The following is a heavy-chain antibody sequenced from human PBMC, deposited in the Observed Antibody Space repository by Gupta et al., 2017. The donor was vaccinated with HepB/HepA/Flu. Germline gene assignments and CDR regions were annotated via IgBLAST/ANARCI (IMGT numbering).Heavy chain of an antibody. CDR3: ARDRGYCTNGVCYRGGYFDY. D-gene: IGHD2-8*01. CDR1: GGSIRSGGYY. CDR2: IYYSGST. Sequence: QVQLQESGPGLVKPSQTLSLTCTVSGGSIRSGGYYWSWIRQHPGKGLEWIGYIYYSGSTYYNPSLKSRVTISVDTSKNQFSLKLSSVTAADTAVYYCARDRGYCTNGVCYRGGYFDYWGQGTLVTVSS. J-gene: IGHJ4*02. V-gene: IGHV4-31*03.